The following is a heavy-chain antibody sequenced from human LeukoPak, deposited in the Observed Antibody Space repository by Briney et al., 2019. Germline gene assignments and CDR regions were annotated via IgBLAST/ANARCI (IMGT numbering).Heavy chain of an antibody. CDR2: ISGSGGST. CDR3: AKGPPYVDIVATITWGQGGY. CDR1: GFTFSSYA. V-gene: IGHV3-23*01. J-gene: IGHJ4*02. Sequence: GGSLRLSCAASGFTFSSYAMSWVRQAPGKGLEWVSAISGSGGSTYYADSVKGRFTISRDNSKNTLYLQMNSLRAEDTAVYYCAKGPPYVDIVATITWGQGGYWGQGTLVTVSS. D-gene: IGHD5-12*01.